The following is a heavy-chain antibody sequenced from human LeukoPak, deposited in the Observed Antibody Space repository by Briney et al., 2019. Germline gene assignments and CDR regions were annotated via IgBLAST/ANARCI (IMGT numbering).Heavy chain of an antibody. V-gene: IGHV1-46*01. D-gene: IGHD3-22*01. J-gene: IGHJ6*03. CDR2: INPSGGST. CDR3: ARVRTSDSTGYSTYYYYYYMDV. CDR1: GYTFTSYY. Sequence: GASVKVSCKASGYTFTSYYMHWVRQAPGQGLEWMGIINPSGGSTSYAQKFQGRVTMTRDMSTSTAYMELRSLRSDDTAVYYCARVRTSDSTGYSTYYYYYYMDVWGKGTTVTVSS.